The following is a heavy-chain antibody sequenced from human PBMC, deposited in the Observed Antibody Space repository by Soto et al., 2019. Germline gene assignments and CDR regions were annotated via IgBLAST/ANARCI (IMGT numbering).Heavy chain of an antibody. CDR2: ISAYNGNT. J-gene: IGHJ4*02. CDR3: ARDIAVVPAASPYYFDY. V-gene: IGHV1-18*01. D-gene: IGHD2-2*01. CDR1: GYTFTSYG. Sequence: GASVKVSCKASGYTFTSYGISWVRQAPGQGLEWMGWISAYNGNTNYAQKLQGRVTMTTDTSTSTAYMELRRLRSADTAVYYCARDIAVVPAASPYYFDYWGQGTLVTVSS.